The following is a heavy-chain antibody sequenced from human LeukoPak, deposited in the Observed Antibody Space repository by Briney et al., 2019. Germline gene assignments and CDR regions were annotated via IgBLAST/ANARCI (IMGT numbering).Heavy chain of an antibody. CDR1: GFTFSDYY. D-gene: IGHD6-13*01. J-gene: IGHJ6*02. CDR2: ISSSGSTI. Sequence: GGSLRLSCAASGFTFSDYYMSWIRQAPGKGLEWVSYISSSGSTIYYADSVKGRFTISRDNAKNSLYLQMNSLSAEDTAVYYCARGTFGYSSSWYSHYYYGMGVWGQGTTVTVSS. V-gene: IGHV3-11*01. CDR3: ARGTFGYSSSWYSHYYYGMGV.